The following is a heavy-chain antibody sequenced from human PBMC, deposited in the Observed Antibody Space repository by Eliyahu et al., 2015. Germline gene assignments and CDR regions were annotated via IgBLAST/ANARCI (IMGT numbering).Heavy chain of an antibody. J-gene: IGHJ4*02. D-gene: IGHD4-23*01. CDR3: ASLPLYGGNSDQMN. CDR1: GFTFSSYS. V-gene: IGHV3-21*01. CDR2: ISSSSSYI. Sequence: EVQLXESGGGLVKPXXSLXLSCAASGFTFSSYSMNXVRPAPGKGLEWVSSISSSSSYIYYADSVKGRFTISRDNAKNSLYLQMNSLRAEDTAVYYCASLPLYGGNSDQMNWGQGTLVTVSS.